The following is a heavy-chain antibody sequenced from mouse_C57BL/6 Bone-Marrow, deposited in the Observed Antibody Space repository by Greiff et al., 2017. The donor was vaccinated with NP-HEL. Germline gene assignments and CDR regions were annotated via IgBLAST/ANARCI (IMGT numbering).Heavy chain of an antibody. CDR3: TTPLYGSSYPAWFAY. CDR2: IDPENGDT. V-gene: IGHV14-4*01. Sequence: VQLQQSGAELVRPGASVKLSCTASGFNIKDDYMHWVKQRPEQGLEWIGWIDPENGDTEYASTFQGQATITADTSSNTAYLQLSSLTSEDTAVYYCTTPLYGSSYPAWFAYWGQGTLVTVSA. D-gene: IGHD1-1*01. J-gene: IGHJ3*01. CDR1: GFNIKDDY.